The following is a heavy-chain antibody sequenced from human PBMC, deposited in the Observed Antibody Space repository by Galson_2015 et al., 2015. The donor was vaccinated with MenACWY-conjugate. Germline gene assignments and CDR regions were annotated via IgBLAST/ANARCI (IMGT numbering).Heavy chain of an antibody. CDR2: IRYDGSNK. Sequence: SLRLSCAASGFTFSSYGTHWVRQAPGKGLEWVAFIRYDGSNKYYADSVKGRFTISRDNSKNTLYLQMNSLRAEDTAVYYCAKGDSGYRMGHFDYWGQGTLVTVSS. CDR1: GFTFSSYG. D-gene: IGHD5-12*01. CDR3: AKGDSGYRMGHFDY. V-gene: IGHV3-30*02. J-gene: IGHJ4*02.